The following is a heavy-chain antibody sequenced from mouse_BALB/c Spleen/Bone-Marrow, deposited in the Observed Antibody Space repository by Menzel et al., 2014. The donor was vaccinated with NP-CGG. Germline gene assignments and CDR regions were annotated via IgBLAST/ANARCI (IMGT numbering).Heavy chain of an antibody. CDR3: AKNYYYGYGAY. CDR1: GFDFSRYW. Sequence: EVKVVESGGGLVPPGGSLKLSCAASGFDFSRYWMTWVRQAPGKGLEWIGEINPASSTINYTPSLKDKFIISRDNAKNTLYLQMSKVRSEDTALYYCAKNYYYGYGAYWGQGTLVTVSA. D-gene: IGHD1-2*01. J-gene: IGHJ3*01. V-gene: IGHV4-1*02. CDR2: INPASSTI.